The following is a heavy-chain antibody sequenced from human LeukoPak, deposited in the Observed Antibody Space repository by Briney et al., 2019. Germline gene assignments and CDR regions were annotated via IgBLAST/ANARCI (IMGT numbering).Heavy chain of an antibody. CDR1: GGSFSGYY. Sequence: SETLSLTCAVYGGSFSGYYWSWIRQPPGKGLEWIGEINHSGSTNYNPSLKSRVTISVDTSKNQFSLKLSSVTAADAAVYYCARIVGGHDYWGQGTLVTVSS. CDR2: INHSGST. V-gene: IGHV4-34*01. J-gene: IGHJ4*02. D-gene: IGHD1-26*01. CDR3: ARIVGGHDY.